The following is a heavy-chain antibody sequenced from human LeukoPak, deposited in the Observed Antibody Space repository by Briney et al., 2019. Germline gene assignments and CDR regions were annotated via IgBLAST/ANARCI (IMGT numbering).Heavy chain of an antibody. Sequence: PSETLSLTCTVSGGSISSYYGSWIRQPPGKGLEWIGYIYYSGSTNYNPSLKSRVTISVDTSKSQFSLKLSSVTAADTAVYYCARHALCSGGSCYSGYNWFDPWGQGTLVTVSS. CDR2: IYYSGST. V-gene: IGHV4-59*08. CDR1: GGSISSYY. J-gene: IGHJ5*02. D-gene: IGHD2-15*01. CDR3: ARHALCSGGSCYSGYNWFDP.